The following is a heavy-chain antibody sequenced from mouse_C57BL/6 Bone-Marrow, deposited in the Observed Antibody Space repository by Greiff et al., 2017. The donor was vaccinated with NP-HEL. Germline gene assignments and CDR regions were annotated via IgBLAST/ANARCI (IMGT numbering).Heavy chain of an antibody. V-gene: IGHV5-6*01. CDR2: ISSGGSYT. J-gene: IGHJ1*03. CDR1: GFTFSSYG. CDR3: AKHGVDWYFDV. D-gene: IGHD1-3*01. Sequence: DVQLVESGGDLVKPGGSLKLSCAASGFTFSSYGMSWVRQTPDKRLEWVATISSGGSYTYYPDSVKGRFTISSDNAKKTLYLQMNSLKSEDTAMYYYAKHGVDWYFDVWGTGTTVTVSS.